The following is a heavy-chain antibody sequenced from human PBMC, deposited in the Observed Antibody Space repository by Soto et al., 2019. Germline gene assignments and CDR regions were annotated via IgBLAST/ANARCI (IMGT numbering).Heavy chain of an antibody. J-gene: IGHJ6*03. CDR1: GGTFSSYT. D-gene: IGHD2-2*01. CDR3: SRALSHCSSSSCYSGEVDDYYYYMDV. CDR2: MIPILGIA. V-gene: IGHV1-69*02. Sequence: QVQLVQSGAEVKKPGSSVKVSCKASGGTFSSYTISWVRQAPGQGLEWLGRMIPILGIANYAQQFQGRVTITADKSTSTAYMELTILTSEDTAVYYCSRALSHCSSSSCYSGEVDDYYYYMDVWGEGSTVTFSS.